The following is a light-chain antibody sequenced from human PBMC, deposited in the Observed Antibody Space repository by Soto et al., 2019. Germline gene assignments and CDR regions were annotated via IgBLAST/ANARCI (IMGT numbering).Light chain of an antibody. CDR2: DAS. Sequence: DIQMTQSPSTLSASVGDRVTITCRASQSISNWLAWYQQKPGKAPQILIYDASNLESGVPSRFSGFGSETEFTLTISSLQPDDFATYYCQQYKSFPWTFGQGTKVDI. CDR1: QSISNW. J-gene: IGKJ1*01. CDR3: QQYKSFPWT. V-gene: IGKV1-5*01.